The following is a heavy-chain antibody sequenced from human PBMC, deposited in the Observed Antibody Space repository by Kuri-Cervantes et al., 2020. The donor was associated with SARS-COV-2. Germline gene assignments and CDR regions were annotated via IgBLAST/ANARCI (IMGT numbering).Heavy chain of an antibody. V-gene: IGHV1-18*01. D-gene: IGHD3-3*01. CDR3: ARAGDVYDFWGGYYSPPRL. J-gene: IGHJ4*02. CDR1: GYTFTSYG. CDR2: ISAYNGNT. Sequence: ASVKVSCKASGYTFTSYGISGVRQAPGQGLEWMGWISAYNGNTNYAQKLQGRVTITTDTYTSTAYMELRSLRSADTAVYYCARAGDVYDFWGGYYSPPRLWGQGTLVTVSS.